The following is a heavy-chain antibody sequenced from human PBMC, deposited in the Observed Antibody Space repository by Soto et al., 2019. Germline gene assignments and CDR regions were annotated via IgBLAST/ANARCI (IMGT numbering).Heavy chain of an antibody. V-gene: IGHV1-69*13. J-gene: IGHJ4*02. D-gene: IGHD4-17*01. CDR1: GGTFSSYA. CDR3: ARERSSDYGDYYRYFDY. CDR2: IIPIFGTA. Sequence: AASVKVSCKASGGTFSSYAISWVRQAPGQGLEWMGGIIPIFGTANYAQKFQGRVTITADESTSTAYMELSSLRSEDTAVYYCARERSSDYGDYYRYFDYWGQGTLVTVSS.